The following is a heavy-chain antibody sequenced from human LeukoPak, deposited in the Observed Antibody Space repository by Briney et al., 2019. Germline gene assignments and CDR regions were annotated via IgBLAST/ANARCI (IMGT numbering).Heavy chain of an antibody. V-gene: IGHV3-23*01. D-gene: IGHD3-3*01. CDR2: ISGSGGST. CDR3: AKDRASRITIFRVVAPYFDY. Sequence: PGGSLRLSCAASGFTFSSYAMSWVRQAPGKGLEWVSAISGSGGSTYYADSVKGRFTISRDNSKNTLYLQMNSLRAEDTAVYYCAKDRASRITIFRVVAPYFDYWGQGTLVTVSS. CDR1: GFTFSSYA. J-gene: IGHJ4*02.